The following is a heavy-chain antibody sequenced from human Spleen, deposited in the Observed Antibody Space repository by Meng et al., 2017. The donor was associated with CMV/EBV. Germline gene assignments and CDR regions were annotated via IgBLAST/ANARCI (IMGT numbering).Heavy chain of an antibody. CDR2: IYYSGST. D-gene: IGHD3-16*01. CDR3: ARLGAASFDY. CDR1: GGSISSYY. J-gene: IGHJ4*02. Sequence: SETLSLTCTVSGGSISSYYWSWIRQPPGKGLEWIGYIYYSGSTNYNPSLKSRVTISTDTSKNQFSLNLSSVIAADTAFYYCARLGAASFDYWGQGILVTVSS. V-gene: IGHV4-59*01.